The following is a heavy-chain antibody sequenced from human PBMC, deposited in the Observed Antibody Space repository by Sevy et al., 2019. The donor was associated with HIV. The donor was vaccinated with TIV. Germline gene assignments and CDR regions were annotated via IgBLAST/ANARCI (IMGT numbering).Heavy chain of an antibody. V-gene: IGHV3-33*01. CDR3: ARDGDTAVGYYFDY. CDR1: AFTFSSYG. Sequence: GGSLRLSCAASAFTFSSYGMHWVRQAPGKGLEWVAVIWYDGSNKYYADSVKGGFTISRDNSKNTLYLQMNSLRAEDTAVYYCARDGDTAVGYYFDYWGQGTLVTVSS. CDR2: IWYDGSNK. D-gene: IGHD5-18*01. J-gene: IGHJ4*02.